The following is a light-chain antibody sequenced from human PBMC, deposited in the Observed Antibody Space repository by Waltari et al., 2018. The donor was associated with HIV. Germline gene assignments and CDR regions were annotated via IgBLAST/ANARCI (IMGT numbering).Light chain of an antibody. J-gene: IGKJ1*01. CDR2: KAS. CDR3: QEYSGYFRT. CDR1: PRISNW. V-gene: IGKV1-5*03. Sequence: DIQMTQSPSTLSASIGDRVTITCRASPRISNWLAWYQQKPGKAPKLLIYKASSLESGVPSRFSGSGSGTEYTLTINSLQPDDFATYYCQEYSGYFRTFGQGTKVEIK.